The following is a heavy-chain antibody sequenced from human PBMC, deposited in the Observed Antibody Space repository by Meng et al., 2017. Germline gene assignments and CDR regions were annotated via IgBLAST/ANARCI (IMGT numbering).Heavy chain of an antibody. V-gene: IGHV4-31*03. D-gene: IGHD3-22*01. CDR3: ARHHYDSSGYYYYFDY. CDR1: GGSISSGGYY. Sequence: SETLSLTCTVSGGSISSGGYYWSWIRQHPGKGLEWIGYIYYSGSTYYNPSLKSRVTISVDTSKNQFSLKLSSVTAADSAVYYCARHHYDSSGYYYYFDYWGQGTLVTVSS. CDR2: IYYSGST. J-gene: IGHJ4*02.